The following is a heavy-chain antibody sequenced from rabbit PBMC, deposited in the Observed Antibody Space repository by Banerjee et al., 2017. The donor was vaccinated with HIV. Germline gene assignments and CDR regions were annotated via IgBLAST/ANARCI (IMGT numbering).Heavy chain of an antibody. CDR3: ARDLDGVIGRNFGW. D-gene: IGHD1-1*01. CDR2: INAVTGKA. Sequence: QEQLVESGGGLVKPEGSLKLSCTASGFSFSNKAVMCWVRQAPGKGLEWIACINAVTGKAVYASWAKGRFTFSKTSSTTVTLQMTSLTVADTATYFCARDLDGVIGRNFGWWGPGTLVTV. CDR1: GFSFSNKAV. V-gene: IGHV1S45*01. J-gene: IGHJ4*01.